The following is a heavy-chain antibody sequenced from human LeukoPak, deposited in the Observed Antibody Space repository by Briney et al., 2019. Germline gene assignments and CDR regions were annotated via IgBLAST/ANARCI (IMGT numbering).Heavy chain of an antibody. CDR2: ISGRGGST. Sequence: PGGSLRLSCIASGFTFSSYAMSWVPQAPGKGLEWVSVISGRGGSTYYADSVKGRFTISRDDSKITLHLQMNSLRAEDTAVYFCAKGDRNSAAAGTGFDFWGQGTLVTVSS. J-gene: IGHJ4*02. V-gene: IGHV3-23*01. CDR3: AKGDRNSAAAGTGFDF. D-gene: IGHD6-13*01. CDR1: GFTFSSYA.